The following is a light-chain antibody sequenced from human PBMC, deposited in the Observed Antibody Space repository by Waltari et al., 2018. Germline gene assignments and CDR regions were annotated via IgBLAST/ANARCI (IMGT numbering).Light chain of an antibody. CDR3: LSADSSGPYLYV. Sequence: SYYLTKPPSASVSLGQTARITCSGDAFPRQFAYWYQQTPVQAPVLVIYKDTERPSGIPDRFSGSSSGTTVTLTISGVQAEDEADYYCLSADSSGPYLYVFGTGTTVTVL. CDR2: KDT. J-gene: IGLJ1*01. CDR1: AFPRQF. V-gene: IGLV3-25*03.